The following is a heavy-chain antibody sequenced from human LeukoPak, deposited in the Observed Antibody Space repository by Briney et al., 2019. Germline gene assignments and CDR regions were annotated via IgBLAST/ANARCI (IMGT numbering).Heavy chain of an antibody. CDR2: IIPIFGTA. CDR1: GGTFSSYA. Sequence: SVKVSCKASGGTFSSYAISWVRQAPGQGLEWMGGIIPIFGTANYAQKFQGRVTITADKSTSTAYMELSSLRSEDTAVYYCARVNDYVWGSYRFDYWGQGTLVTVSS. CDR3: ARVNDYVWGSYRFDY. J-gene: IGHJ4*02. V-gene: IGHV1-69*06. D-gene: IGHD3-16*02.